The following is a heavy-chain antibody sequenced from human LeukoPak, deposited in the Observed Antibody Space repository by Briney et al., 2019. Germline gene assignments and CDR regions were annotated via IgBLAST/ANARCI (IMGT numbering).Heavy chain of an antibody. CDR3: ASRYGANLPFDY. J-gene: IGHJ4*02. CDR1: GGSSSGYY. D-gene: IGHD4-23*01. Sequence: SETLSLTCAVYGGSSSGYYWSWIRQPPGKGLEWIGEINHSGSTNYNPSLKSRVTVSIDTSKNHFSLKLSSVTAADTVVYYCASRYGANLPFDYWGQGTLVTVSS. CDR2: INHSGST. V-gene: IGHV4-34*01.